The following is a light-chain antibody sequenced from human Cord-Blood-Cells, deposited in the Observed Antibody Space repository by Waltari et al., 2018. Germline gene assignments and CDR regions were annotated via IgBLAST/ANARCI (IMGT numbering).Light chain of an antibody. J-gene: IGLJ3*02. CDR3: CSYAGSSTFDWV. V-gene: IGLV2-23*03. CDR2: EGS. Sequence: SALTQPASVSGSPGQSITIPCTGTSSDVGSYNLVSWYQQHPGKAPKLMIYEGSKRPSGVSNRFSGSKSGNTASLTISGLQAEDEADYYCCSYAGSSTFDWVFGGGTKLTVL. CDR1: SSDVGSYNL.